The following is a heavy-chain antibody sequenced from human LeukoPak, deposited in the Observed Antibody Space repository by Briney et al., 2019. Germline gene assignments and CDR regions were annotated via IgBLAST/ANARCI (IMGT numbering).Heavy chain of an antibody. J-gene: IGHJ5*02. D-gene: IGHD3-10*01. CDR1: GGSISSSSYY. V-gene: IGHV4-39*01. Sequence: SETLSLTCTVSGGSISSSSYYWGWIRQPPGKGLEWIGSIYYSGSTYYNPSLKSRVTISVDTSKNQFSLKLSSVTAADTAVYYCAEGIDMVWGVKSWFDPWGQGTLVTVSS. CDR3: AEGIDMVWGVKSWFDP. CDR2: IYYSGST.